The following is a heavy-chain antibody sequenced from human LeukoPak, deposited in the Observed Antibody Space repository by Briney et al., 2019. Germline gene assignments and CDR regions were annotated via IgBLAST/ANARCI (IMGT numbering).Heavy chain of an antibody. CDR2: ISGSSGDI. CDR1: GFTFGRYA. Sequence: GGSLRLSCAGSGFTFGRYAMSWIRQVPGKGLEWVSAISGSSGDIFYSDSVKGRFTISRDNSKNTLYLQMNSLRAGDTAVYYCAKDRFGSGSPNWFGPWGQGTLVTVSS. J-gene: IGHJ5*02. D-gene: IGHD3-10*01. CDR3: AKDRFGSGSPNWFGP. V-gene: IGHV3-23*01.